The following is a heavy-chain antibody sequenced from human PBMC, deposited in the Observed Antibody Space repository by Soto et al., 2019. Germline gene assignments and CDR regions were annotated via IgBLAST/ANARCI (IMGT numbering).Heavy chain of an antibody. CDR2: ISSSTI. J-gene: IGHJ4*02. Sequence: LSLTCAASGFTFSSYSMNWVRQAPGKGLEWVSYISSSTIYYADSVKGRFTISRDNAKNSLYLQMNSLRAEDTAVYYCARDAPPDDYWGQGTLVTVSS. CDR3: ARDAPPDDY. V-gene: IGHV3-48*01. CDR1: GFTFSSYS.